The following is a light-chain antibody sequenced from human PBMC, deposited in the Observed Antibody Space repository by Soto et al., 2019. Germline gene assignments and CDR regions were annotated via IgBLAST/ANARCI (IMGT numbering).Light chain of an antibody. CDR1: SSNIGNNY. CDR2: DNN. J-gene: IGLJ7*01. CDR3: ATWDGSLPGEV. Sequence: QSVLTQSPSVSAAPGQKVTISCSGSSSNIGNNYVSWYQQLPGTAPKLLIYDNNMRPSGIPDRFSGSKSGTSGTLDITGLQTGDEADYYCATWDGSLPGEVFGGGTQLTVL. V-gene: IGLV1-51*01.